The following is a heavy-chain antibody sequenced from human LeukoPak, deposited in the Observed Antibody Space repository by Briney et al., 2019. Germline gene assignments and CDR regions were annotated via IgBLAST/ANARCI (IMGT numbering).Heavy chain of an antibody. Sequence: ASVKVSCKASGYTFTSYGISWVRQAPGQGLEWMGWTSAYNGNTNYAQKLQGRVTMTTDTSTSTAYMELRSLRSDDTAVYYCARDHYDSSGYYYLSFDYWGQGTLVTVSS. CDR1: GYTFTSYG. CDR3: ARDHYDSSGYYYLSFDY. V-gene: IGHV1-18*01. J-gene: IGHJ4*02. D-gene: IGHD3-22*01. CDR2: TSAYNGNT.